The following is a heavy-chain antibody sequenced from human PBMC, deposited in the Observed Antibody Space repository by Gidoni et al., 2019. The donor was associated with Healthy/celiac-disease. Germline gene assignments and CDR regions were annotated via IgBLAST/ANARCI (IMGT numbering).Heavy chain of an antibody. CDR3: ARDESSLLVWLLYPLDY. D-gene: IGHD3-3*01. J-gene: IGHJ4*02. CDR2: ISYDGSNK. V-gene: IGHV3-30-3*01. Sequence: WVAVISYDGSNKYYADSVKGRFTISRDNSKNTLYLQMNSLRAEDTAVYYCARDESSLLVWLLYPLDYWGQGTLVTVSS.